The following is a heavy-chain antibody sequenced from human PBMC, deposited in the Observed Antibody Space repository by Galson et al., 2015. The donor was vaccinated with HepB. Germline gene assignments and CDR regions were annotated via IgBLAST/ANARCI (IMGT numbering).Heavy chain of an antibody. V-gene: IGHV3-53*01. J-gene: IGHJ4*02. CDR1: GLTVSSNY. CDR3: ATYYSSDY. CDR2: IHRGGST. Sequence: SLRLSCAASGLTVSSNYMSWARQAPGKSLEWVSVIHRGGSTYYADSVKGRFTISRDYSKNTLYLQMNSLRAEDTAVYYCATYYSSDYWGQGTLVTVSS. D-gene: IGHD4-11*01.